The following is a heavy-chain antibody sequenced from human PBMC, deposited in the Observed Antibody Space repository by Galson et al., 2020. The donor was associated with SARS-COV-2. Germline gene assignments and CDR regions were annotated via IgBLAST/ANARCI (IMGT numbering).Heavy chain of an antibody. CDR1: GYTFTSYW. J-gene: IGHJ4*02. CDR2: SYPADSHV. D-gene: IGHD3-10*01. V-gene: IGHV5-51*01. CDR3: VRPRTITVLQGLIVPDYFDS. Sequence: GESLKISCRASGYTFTSYWIGWVRQTPGKGLEWMGISYPADSHVTYSPSFQGQVTISVDKSTSTAYLQWNSLKASDTALYFCVRPRTITVLQGLIVPDYFDSWGQGALVTVSS.